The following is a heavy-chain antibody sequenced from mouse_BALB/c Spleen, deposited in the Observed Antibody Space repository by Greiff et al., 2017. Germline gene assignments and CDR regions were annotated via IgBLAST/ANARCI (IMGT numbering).Heavy chain of an antibody. V-gene: IGHV1S29*02. CDR3: AREDYGHWYFDV. D-gene: IGHD1-2*01. CDR2: IYPYNGGT. CDR1: GYTFTDYN. Sequence: VQLQQSGPELVKPGASVKISCKASGYTFTDYNMHWVKQSHGKSLEWIGYIYPYNGGTGYNQKFKSKATLTVDNSSSTAYMELRSLTSEDSAVYYCAREDYGHWYFDVWGAGTTVTVSS. J-gene: IGHJ1*01.